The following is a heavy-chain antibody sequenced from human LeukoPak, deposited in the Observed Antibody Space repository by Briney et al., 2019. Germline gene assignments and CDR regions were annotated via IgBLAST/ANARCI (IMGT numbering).Heavy chain of an antibody. CDR3: ARDRGGGYLDY. D-gene: IGHD3-10*01. CDR1: GGSISSYY. V-gene: IGHV4-59*01. J-gene: IGHJ4*02. Sequence: PSETLSLTCTVSGGSISSYYWSWIRQPPGKGLEWIGYIYYSGSTNYNPSLKSRVTISVATSKNQFSLELSSVTAADTAVYYCARDRGGGYLDYWGQGTLVTVSS. CDR2: IYYSGST.